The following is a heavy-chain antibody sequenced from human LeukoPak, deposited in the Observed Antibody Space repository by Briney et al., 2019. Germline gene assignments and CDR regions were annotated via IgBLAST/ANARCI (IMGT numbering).Heavy chain of an antibody. CDR1: GFTFSSYG. J-gene: IGHJ6*03. D-gene: IGHD3-3*02. CDR3: APRPYGSSILLTRPYYYYYYMDV. Sequence: GGSLRLSCAASGFTFSSYGMHWVGQAPGKGVEWVAFIRYDGSNKYYADSAKGRFTISRDNSKKTLYLQMNSVRAEDTAVYYCAPRPYGSSILLTRPYYYYYYMDVWGKGTTVTVSS. V-gene: IGHV3-30*02. CDR2: IRYDGSNK.